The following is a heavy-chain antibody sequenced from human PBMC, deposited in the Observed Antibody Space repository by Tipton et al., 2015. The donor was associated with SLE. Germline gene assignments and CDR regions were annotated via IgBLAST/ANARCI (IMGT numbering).Heavy chain of an antibody. J-gene: IGHJ3*01. CDR1: GYRFTNYW. CDR3: ARQSGSYSNIDF. D-gene: IGHD1-26*01. Sequence: VQLVQSGAEVKKPGESLKISCKGSGYRFTNYWIGWVRQMPGKGLEWMGIIYPGDSNTKYSPSFQVQVIISADRSISTAFLQWSGLKASDTAMYYCARQSGSYSNIDFWGQGTMVTVSS. V-gene: IGHV5-51*01. CDR2: IYPGDSNT.